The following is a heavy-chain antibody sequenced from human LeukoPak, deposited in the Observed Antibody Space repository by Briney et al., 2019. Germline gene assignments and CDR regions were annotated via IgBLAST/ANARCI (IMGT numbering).Heavy chain of an antibody. CDR3: ARDKGDYHTSGSLFVF. CDR1: GFTFSSYA. J-gene: IGHJ4*02. V-gene: IGHV3-23*01. D-gene: IGHD3-22*01. Sequence: GGSLRLSCAASGFTFSSYAMSWVRQAPGYGLEWVSGIGASGITTYDADSGKGRFTISRDNSKNTLHLQMNSLRAEDTAVYYCARDKGDYHTSGSLFVFWGQGTLVTVSS. CDR2: IGASGITT.